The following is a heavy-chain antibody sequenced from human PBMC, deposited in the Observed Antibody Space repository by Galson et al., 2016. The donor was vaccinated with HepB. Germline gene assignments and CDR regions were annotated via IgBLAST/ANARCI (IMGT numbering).Heavy chain of an antibody. D-gene: IGHD7-27*01. CDR2: IKQDGSEK. V-gene: IGHV3-7*01. CDR3: ARDGRSAGTGDY. J-gene: IGHJ4*02. Sequence: EWVANIKQDGSEKYYVDSVKGRFTISRDNAKNSLYLQMNSLRAEDTAVYYCARDGRSAGTGDYWGQGTLVTV.